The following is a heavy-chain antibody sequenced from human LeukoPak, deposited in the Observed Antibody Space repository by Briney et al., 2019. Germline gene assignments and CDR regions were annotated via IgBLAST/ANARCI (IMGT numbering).Heavy chain of an antibody. CDR1: GFTFSSYA. D-gene: IGHD3-10*01. CDR3: AKDLSSWFALSYQNY. V-gene: IGHV3-23*01. Sequence: PGGSLRLSCAASGFTFSSYAMSWVRQAPGKGLEWVSAISGSGGSTYYADSVKGRFTISRDNSKNTLYLQMNSLRAEDTAVYYCAKDLSSWFALSYQNYWGQGTLVTVSS. J-gene: IGHJ4*02. CDR2: ISGSGGST.